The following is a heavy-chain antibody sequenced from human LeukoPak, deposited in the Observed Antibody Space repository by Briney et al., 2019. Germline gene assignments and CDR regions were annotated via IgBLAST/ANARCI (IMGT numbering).Heavy chain of an antibody. Sequence: PSETLSLTCTVPGGSISSYYWSWIRQPPGKGLEWIGYIYTSGSTNYSPSLKSRVTISVDTSKNQFSLKLSSVTAADTAVYYCARSLHTYYYDSSGYYSTLYYFDYWGQGTLVTVSS. J-gene: IGHJ4*02. CDR3: ARSLHTYYYDSSGYYSTLYYFDY. V-gene: IGHV4-4*09. CDR2: IYTSGST. CDR1: GGSISSYY. D-gene: IGHD3-22*01.